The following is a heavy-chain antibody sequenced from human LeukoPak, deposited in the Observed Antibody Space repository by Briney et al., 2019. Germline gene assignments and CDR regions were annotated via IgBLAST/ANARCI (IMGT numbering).Heavy chain of an antibody. CDR3: AKGQVSYYADYYYYYGMDV. CDR1: GFTFSSYA. CDR2: ISGSGGST. J-gene: IGHJ6*02. Sequence: GGSLRLSCAASGFTFSSYAMSWVRQAPGKGLEWASAISGSGGSTYYADSVKGRFTISRDNSKNTLYLQMNSLRAEDTAVYYCAKGQVSYYADYYYYYGMDVWGQGTTVTVSS. D-gene: IGHD1-26*01. V-gene: IGHV3-23*01.